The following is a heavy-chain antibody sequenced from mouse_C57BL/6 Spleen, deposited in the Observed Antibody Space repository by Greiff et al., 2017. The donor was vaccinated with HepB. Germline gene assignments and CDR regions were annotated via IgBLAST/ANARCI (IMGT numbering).Heavy chain of an antibody. CDR3: ARRDGYYWYFDV. CDR2: ISGGGGNT. Sequence: EVKLVESGGGLVKPGGSLKLSCAASGFTFSSYTMSWVRQTPEKRLEWVATISGGGGNTYYPDSVKGRFTISRDNDKNTLYLQMSSLRSEDTALYYCARRDGYYWYFDVWGTVTTVTVSS. V-gene: IGHV5-9*01. J-gene: IGHJ1*03. D-gene: IGHD2-3*01. CDR1: GFTFSSYT.